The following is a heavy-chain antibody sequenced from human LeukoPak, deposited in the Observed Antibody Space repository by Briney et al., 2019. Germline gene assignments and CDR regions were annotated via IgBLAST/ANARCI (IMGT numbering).Heavy chain of an antibody. CDR1: GGTFSSYA. Sequence: SVKVSCKASGGTFSSYAISWVRQAPGQGLEWMGGIIPIFGTANYAQKFQGRVTITADESTSTAYMELSSLRSEDTAVYYCARGVVGATYYYYGMDVWGQGTTVTVSS. CDR3: ARGVVGATYYYYGMDV. CDR2: IIPIFGTA. D-gene: IGHD1-26*01. V-gene: IGHV1-69*13. J-gene: IGHJ6*02.